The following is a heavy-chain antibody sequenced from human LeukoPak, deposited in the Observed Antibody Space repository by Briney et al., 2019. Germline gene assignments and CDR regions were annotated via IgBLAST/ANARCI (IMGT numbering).Heavy chain of an antibody. CDR1: GGSISSSSYY. V-gene: IGHV4-39*07. Sequence: SETLSLTCTVSGGSISSSSYYWGWIRQPPGKGLEWIGSIYYSGSTYYNPSLKSRVTISVDTSKNQFSLKLSSVTAADTAVYYCARDYCSSTSCYSYGAFDIWGQGTMVTVSS. CDR3: ARDYCSSTSCYSYGAFDI. J-gene: IGHJ3*02. D-gene: IGHD2-2*02. CDR2: IYYSGST.